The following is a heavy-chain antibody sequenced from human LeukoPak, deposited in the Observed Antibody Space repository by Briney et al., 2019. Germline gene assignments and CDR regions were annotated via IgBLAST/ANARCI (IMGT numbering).Heavy chain of an antibody. CDR3: ASQSGYSYGFPNYYYGMDV. CDR1: GYTFTSYG. J-gene: IGHJ6*02. CDR2: ISAYNGNT. V-gene: IGHV1-18*01. Sequence: ASVKVSCKASGYTFTSYGISWVRQAPGQGLEWMGWISAYNGNTNYAQKFQGRVTITADESTSTAYMELSSLRSEDTAVYYCASQSGYSYGFPNYYYGMDVWGQGTTVTVSS. D-gene: IGHD5-18*01.